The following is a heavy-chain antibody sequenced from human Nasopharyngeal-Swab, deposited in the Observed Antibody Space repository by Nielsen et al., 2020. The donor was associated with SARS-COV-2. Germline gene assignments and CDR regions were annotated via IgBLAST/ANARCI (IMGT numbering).Heavy chain of an antibody. CDR2: IYYSGIS. J-gene: IGHJ2*01. V-gene: IGHV4-31*03. CDR3: ARDRPLGGTGTWYFDL. Sequence: SETLSLTCTVSGGSISSGGYYWTWIRQHPGKGLEWIGYIYYSGISYYNPSLQSRVTISVDTSKNQFSLKLSSVTAADTAVYYCARDRPLGGTGTWYFDLWGRGTLVTVSS. CDR1: GGSISSGGYY. D-gene: IGHD1-7*01.